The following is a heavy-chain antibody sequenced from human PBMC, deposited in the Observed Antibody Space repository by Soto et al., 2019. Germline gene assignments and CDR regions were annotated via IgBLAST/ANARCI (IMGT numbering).Heavy chain of an antibody. Sequence: RGESLKISCKGSGYSFTSYWIGWVRQMPGKGLECMGIIYPGDSDTRYSPSFQGQVTISADKSISTAYLQWSSLKASDTAMYYCAKVDYGGNSGYYYYGMDVWGQGTTVTVSS. CDR3: AKVDYGGNSGYYYYGMDV. V-gene: IGHV5-51*01. CDR1: GYSFTSYW. J-gene: IGHJ6*02. CDR2: IYPGDSDT. D-gene: IGHD4-17*01.